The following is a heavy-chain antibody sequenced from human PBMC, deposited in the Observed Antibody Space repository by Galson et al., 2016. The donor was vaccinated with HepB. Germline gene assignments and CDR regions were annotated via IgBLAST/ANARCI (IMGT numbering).Heavy chain of an antibody. Sequence: SVKVSCKASGYTFTGYYIHWVRQAPGQGLEWMGWIKPNSGGTNYAQKFQGWVTMTRDTSISTAYMELSRLKPDDTAVYFCARVKTHYDFWSGQGGIKYGMDGWGQGTTVTVSS. CDR2: IKPNSGGT. CDR1: GYTFTGYY. J-gene: IGHJ6*02. D-gene: IGHD3-3*01. V-gene: IGHV1-2*04. CDR3: ARVKTHYDFWSGQGGIKYGMDG.